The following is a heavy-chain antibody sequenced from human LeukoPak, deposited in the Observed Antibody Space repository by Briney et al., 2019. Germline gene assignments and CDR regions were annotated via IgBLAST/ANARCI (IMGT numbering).Heavy chain of an antibody. V-gene: IGHV4-38-2*02. CDR2: IYHSGST. Sequence: PSETLSLTCNVSGYSISSGYYWAWIRQSPGKGLEWIGSIYHSGSTYYNPSLKSRVTISVDTSKNQFSLKLSSVTAADTAVYYCARQTGYYDSGGYYYYMDVWGKGTTVTISS. J-gene: IGHJ6*03. CDR3: ARQTGYYDSGGYYYYMDV. CDR1: GYSISSGYY. D-gene: IGHD3-22*01.